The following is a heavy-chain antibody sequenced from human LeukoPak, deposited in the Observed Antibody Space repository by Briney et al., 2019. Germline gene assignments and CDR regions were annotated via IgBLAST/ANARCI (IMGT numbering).Heavy chain of an antibody. J-gene: IGHJ3*02. CDR2: IKQDGSEM. CDR1: GFTFGSYW. D-gene: IGHD3-22*01. CDR3: ASSYFDNSLHAYDI. V-gene: IGHV3-7*01. Sequence: GSLRLSCAASGFTFGSYWMDWVRQAPGKGLEWVANIKQDGSEMYYVDSVEGRFTISRDNTKNSLFLHMSSLRAEDTAVYFCASSYFDNSLHAYDIWGQGTMVTVSS.